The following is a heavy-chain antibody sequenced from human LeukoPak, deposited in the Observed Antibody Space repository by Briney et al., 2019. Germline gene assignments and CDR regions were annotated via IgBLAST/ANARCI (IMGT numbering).Heavy chain of an antibody. CDR3: ARSRGYSYGYPFDY. D-gene: IGHD5-18*01. J-gene: IGHJ4*02. V-gene: IGHV4-4*02. CDR2: IYHSGST. CDR1: GGSISSSNW. Sequence: SETLSLTCAVSGGSISSSNWWSWVRQPPGKGLEWIGEIYHSGSTNYNPSLKSRLTISVDASKNQFSLTLSSVTAADTAVYYCARSRGYSYGYPFDYWGQGTLVTVSS.